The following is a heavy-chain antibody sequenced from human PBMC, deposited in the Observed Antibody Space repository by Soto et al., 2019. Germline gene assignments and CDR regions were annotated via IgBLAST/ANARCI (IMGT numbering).Heavy chain of an antibody. V-gene: IGHV1-18*01. Sequence: QVHLVQSGAEVKKPGASVKVSCKGSGYTFTSYGITWVRQAPGQGLEWMGWISAHNGNTDYAQRPQGRVTVTRDRSTSTAYMELRSLRSDDTAVYYCARGRYGDYWGQGALVTVSS. CDR3: ARGRYGDY. CDR2: ISAHNGNT. CDR1: GYTFTSYG. J-gene: IGHJ4*02. D-gene: IGHD1-1*01.